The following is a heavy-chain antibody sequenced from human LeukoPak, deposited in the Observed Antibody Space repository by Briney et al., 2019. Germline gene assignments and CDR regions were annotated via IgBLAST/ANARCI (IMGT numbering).Heavy chain of an antibody. Sequence: GGSLRLSCAASGFTVSSNYMSWVRQAPGKGLEWVSVIYSGGSTYYADSVKGRFTISRDNSKNTLYLQMNSLRAEDTAVYYCAREGYYGSGSYVVYYWGQGTLVTVSS. CDR2: IYSGGST. D-gene: IGHD3-10*01. J-gene: IGHJ4*02. V-gene: IGHV3-66*01. CDR1: GFTVSSNY. CDR3: AREGYYGSGSYVVYY.